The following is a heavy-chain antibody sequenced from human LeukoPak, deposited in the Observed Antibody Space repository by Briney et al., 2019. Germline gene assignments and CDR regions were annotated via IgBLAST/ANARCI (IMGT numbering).Heavy chain of an antibody. Sequence: ASVKVSCKASGYTFTSYDVNWVRQATGQGLEWMGWMNPNSGNTGYAQKFQGRVTMTRNTSISTAYMELSSLRSEDTAVYYCARFWGFPAYWYFDLWGRGTLVTVSS. CDR3: ARFWGFPAYWYFDL. V-gene: IGHV1-8*01. CDR1: GYTFTSYD. D-gene: IGHD3-16*01. J-gene: IGHJ2*01. CDR2: MNPNSGNT.